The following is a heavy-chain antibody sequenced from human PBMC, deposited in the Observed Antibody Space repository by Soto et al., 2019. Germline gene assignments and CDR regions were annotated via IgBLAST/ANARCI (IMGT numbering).Heavy chain of an antibody. CDR1: GITFNSAA. V-gene: IGHV3-23*01. CDR3: AKAAPGIVVVPAASFYD. CDR2: ISGSGETT. Sequence: PGGSLRLSCTAFGITFNSAAMSWVRQAPGKGLEWVSSISGSGETTYYADSVRGRFTISRDNSENTLYLQMNILETDDTAVYYCAKAAPGIVVVPAASFYDWGKGALVTVAS. J-gene: IGHJ4*02. D-gene: IGHD2-2*01.